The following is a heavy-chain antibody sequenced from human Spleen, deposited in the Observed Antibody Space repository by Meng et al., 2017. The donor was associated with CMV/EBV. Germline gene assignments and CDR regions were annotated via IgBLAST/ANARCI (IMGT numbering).Heavy chain of an antibody. CDR3: ARDGRFLPFDY. V-gene: IGHV4-61*08. CDR2: MYYSGST. Sequence: CTGSGGSVSSGGYYWSWIRQPTGKGLEWIGYMYYSGSTNYNPSLKSRVTISIDTSKNQFSLKLSSVTAADTAVYYCARDGRFLPFDYWGQGTLVTVSS. CDR1: GGSVSSGGYY. D-gene: IGHD3-3*01. J-gene: IGHJ4*02.